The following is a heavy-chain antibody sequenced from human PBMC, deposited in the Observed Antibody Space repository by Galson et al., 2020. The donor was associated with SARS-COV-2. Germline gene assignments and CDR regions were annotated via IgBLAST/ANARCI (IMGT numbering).Heavy chain of an antibody. CDR2: ISWNSGSI. Sequence: TGGSLRLSCAASGFTFDDYAMHWVRQAPGKGLEWVSGISWNSGSIGYADSVKGRFTISRDNAKNSLYLQMNSLRAEDTALYYCAKDIVYYYGMDVWGQGTTVTVSS. CDR3: AKDIVYYYGMDV. V-gene: IGHV3-9*01. J-gene: IGHJ6*02. CDR1: GFTFDDYA.